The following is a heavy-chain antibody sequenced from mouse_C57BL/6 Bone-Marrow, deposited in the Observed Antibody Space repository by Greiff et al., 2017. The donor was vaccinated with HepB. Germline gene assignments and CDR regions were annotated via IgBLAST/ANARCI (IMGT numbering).Heavy chain of an antibody. J-gene: IGHJ1*03. CDR3: ARDAPSYYYGSSYGYFDV. V-gene: IGHV7-1*01. CDR2: SRNKANDYTT. CDR1: GFTFSDFY. D-gene: IGHD1-1*01. Sequence: EVMLVESGGGLVQSGRSLRLSCATSGFTFSDFYMEWVRQAPGKGLEWIAASRNKANDYTTEYSASVKGRFIVSRDTSQSILYLQMNALRAEDTAIYYCARDAPSYYYGSSYGYFDVWGTGTTVTVSS.